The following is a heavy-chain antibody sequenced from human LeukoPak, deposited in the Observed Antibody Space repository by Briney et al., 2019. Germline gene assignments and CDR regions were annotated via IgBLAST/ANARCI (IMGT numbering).Heavy chain of an antibody. CDR1: GGSISSCVYY. J-gene: IGHJ3*02. V-gene: IGHV4-31*03. CDR3: ARGVKGLRGAFDI. CDR2: IYYSGST. D-gene: IGHD3-10*01. Sequence: SQTLSLTCTVSGGSISSCVYYWSWIRQHPGKGLEWIGYIYYSGSTYSNPSLKSRLTMSVDISKNQFSLKLSSVTAADTAVYYCARGVKGLRGAFDIWGQGTMVTVSS.